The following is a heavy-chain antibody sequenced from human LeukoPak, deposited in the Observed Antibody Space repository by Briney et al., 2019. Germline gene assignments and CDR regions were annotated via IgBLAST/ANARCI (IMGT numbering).Heavy chain of an antibody. CDR2: IIPILGIA. J-gene: IGHJ6*02. CDR3: ARPIVVVTAIDYYYYGMDV. D-gene: IGHD2-21*02. Sequence: SVKVSCTASGGTFSSYAISWVRQAPGQGLEWMGRIIPILGIANYAQKFQGRVTITADKSTSTAYMELSSLRSEDTAVYYCARPIVVVTAIDYYYYGMDVWGQGTTVTVSS. CDR1: GGTFSSYA. V-gene: IGHV1-69*04.